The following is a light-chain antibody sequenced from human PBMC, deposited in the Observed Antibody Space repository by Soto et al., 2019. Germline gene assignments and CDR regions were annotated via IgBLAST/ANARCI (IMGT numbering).Light chain of an antibody. V-gene: IGKV3-20*01. J-gene: IGKJ1*01. CDR1: QSVSSSY. CDR2: GAS. CDR3: QQYGSSPKT. Sequence: EIVLPQSPGTLSLSPGESATLSCRASQSVSSSYLAWYPQKPGQAPRLLIYGASSRATGIPDRFSGSGSGTDFTLTISRLEPEDFAVYYCQQYGSSPKTFGQGTKVDIK.